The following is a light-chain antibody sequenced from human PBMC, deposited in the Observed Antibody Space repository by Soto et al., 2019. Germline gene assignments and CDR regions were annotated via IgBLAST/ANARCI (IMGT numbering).Light chain of an antibody. CDR1: NIGSKS. Sequence: SYELTQPPSVSVAPGKTARITCGGNNIGSKSVHWYQQKPGQAPVLVIYYDTDRPSGIPERFSGSKSGDTATLTISRVEAGDEADYYCLVWDTSSDHWVFGGGTKVTVL. J-gene: IGLJ3*02. CDR3: LVWDTSSDHWV. CDR2: YDT. V-gene: IGLV3-21*04.